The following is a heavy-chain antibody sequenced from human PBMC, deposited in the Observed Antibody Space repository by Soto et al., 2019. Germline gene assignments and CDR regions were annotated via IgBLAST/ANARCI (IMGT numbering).Heavy chain of an antibody. CDR3: ARGEGLNGPDTRFDY. D-gene: IGHD3-10*01. CDR2: ISYNGIDK. CDR1: GFTFSDHG. J-gene: IGHJ4*02. Sequence: QMQLVESGGGVVQPGRSLRLSCAASGFTFSDHGIHWVRQAPGKVLAWVADISYNGIDKWYADSGKGRFTISRDNYRDTVYLQMNGMRPEDTAVHYCARGEGLNGPDTRFDYWGQGTLVTVSS. V-gene: IGHV3-30*03.